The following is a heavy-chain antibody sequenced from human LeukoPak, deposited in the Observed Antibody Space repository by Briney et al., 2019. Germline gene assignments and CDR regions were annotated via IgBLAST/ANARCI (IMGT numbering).Heavy chain of an antibody. D-gene: IGHD3-10*01. CDR2: ISSSSSHM. CDR1: GFTFNSYS. Sequence: PGGSLRLSCAASGFTFNSYSMYWVRQAPGKGLEWVSSISSSSSHMFYADSVKGRFSISRDNANNSLYLQMNSLRAEDTAVYYCAKEPEELLWFGELSDYWGQGTLVTVSS. V-gene: IGHV3-21*01. CDR3: AKEPEELLWFGELSDY. J-gene: IGHJ4*02.